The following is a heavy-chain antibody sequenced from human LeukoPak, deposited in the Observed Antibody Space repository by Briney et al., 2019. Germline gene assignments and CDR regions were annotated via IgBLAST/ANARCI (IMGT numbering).Heavy chain of an antibody. D-gene: IGHD3-3*01. Sequence: PGGSLRLSCAASGFTFSSYSMNWVRQAPGKGLEWVSSISSSSSYIYYADSVKGRFTISRDNAKNSLYLQMNSLRAEDTAVYYCARVPGTIFGVVYYYYMDVWGKGTTVTVSS. CDR2: ISSSSSYI. V-gene: IGHV3-21*01. CDR3: ARVPGTIFGVVYYYYMDV. CDR1: GFTFSSYS. J-gene: IGHJ6*03.